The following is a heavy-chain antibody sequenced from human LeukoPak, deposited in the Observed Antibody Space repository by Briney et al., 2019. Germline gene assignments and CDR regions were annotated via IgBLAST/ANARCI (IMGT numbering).Heavy chain of an antibody. J-gene: IGHJ4*02. CDR2: IYPGDSDT. CDR1: GYSFTSYW. Sequence: GESLKISCKGSGYSFTSYWIGWVRQMPGKGLEWMGIIYPGDSDTRYSPSFQGQVTISADKSISTAYLQWSSLKASDTAMYYCARLGYYDSSGSDLFDYWGQGTLVTVSS. V-gene: IGHV5-51*01. CDR3: ARLGYYDSSGSDLFDY. D-gene: IGHD3-22*01.